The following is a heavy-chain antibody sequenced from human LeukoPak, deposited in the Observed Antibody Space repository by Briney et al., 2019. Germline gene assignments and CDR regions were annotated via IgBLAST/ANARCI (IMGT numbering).Heavy chain of an antibody. D-gene: IGHD5-24*01. J-gene: IGHJ4*02. CDR2: IYYSGST. CDR1: GGSISSHY. Sequence: SETLSLTCYVSGGSISSHYWSWIRQPPGKGLEYIGNIYYSGSTNYNPSLKSRVAVSIDTSKNQFSLRLSSVTAADTAVYYCARGPGMATIKDWGQGTLVTVSS. CDR3: ARGPGMATIKD. V-gene: IGHV4-59*11.